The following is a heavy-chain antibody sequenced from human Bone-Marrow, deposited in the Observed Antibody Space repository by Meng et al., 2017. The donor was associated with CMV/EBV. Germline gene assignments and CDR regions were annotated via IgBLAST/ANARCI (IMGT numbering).Heavy chain of an antibody. CDR3: ARVLGYSSSFYYYYGMDV. CDR1: GGSFSGYY. J-gene: IGHJ6*02. V-gene: IGHV4-34*01. Sequence: SETLSLTCAVYGGSFSGYYWSWIRQPPGKGLEWIGEINHSGSTNYNPSLKSRVTISVDTSKNQFSLKLSSVTAADTAVYYCARVLGYSSSFYYYYGMDVWGQGTTVTVSS. CDR2: INHSGST. D-gene: IGHD6-6*01.